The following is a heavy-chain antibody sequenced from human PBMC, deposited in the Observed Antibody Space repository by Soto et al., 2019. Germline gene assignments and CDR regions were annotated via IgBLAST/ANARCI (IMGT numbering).Heavy chain of an antibody. CDR2: ISGSGGST. V-gene: IGHV3-23*01. D-gene: IGHD3-10*01. Sequence: GGSLRLSCAASGFTFSSYAMSWVRQAPGKGLEWVSAISGSGGSTYYADSVKGRFTISRDNSKNTLYLQMNSLRAEDTAVYYCAKAPHYGLGPPQNIWFAPWGQGTLVTVSS. CDR1: GFTFSSYA. CDR3: AKAPHYGLGPPQNIWFAP. J-gene: IGHJ5*02.